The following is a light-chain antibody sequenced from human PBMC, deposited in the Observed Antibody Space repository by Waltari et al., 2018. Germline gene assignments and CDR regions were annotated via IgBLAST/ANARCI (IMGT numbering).Light chain of an antibody. CDR3: SSYTSSSTVV. CDR2: EVS. V-gene: IGLV2-14*01. J-gene: IGLJ3*02. Sequence: QSALTQPASVSGSPGQSITISCTGTSSDVGAYKYVSWYQQHPGKAPKLMIYEVSKRPSGVSNRFSGSKSGNTASLTISGLQAEDEADYYCSSYTSSSTVVFGGGTKVTVL. CDR1: SSDVGAYKY.